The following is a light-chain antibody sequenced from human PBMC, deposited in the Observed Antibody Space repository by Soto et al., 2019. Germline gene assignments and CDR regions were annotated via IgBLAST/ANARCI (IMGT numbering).Light chain of an antibody. CDR1: QSVSSSY. CDR3: QQYGSSPRA. CDR2: GAS. Sequence: ESVLTQSPGTLSLSPGERATLSRRASQSVSSSYLAWYQQKPGQAPRLLIYGASSRATGIPDRFSGSGSGTDFTLTISRLEPEDFAVYYCQQYGSSPRAFGPGTKVDIK. V-gene: IGKV3-20*01. J-gene: IGKJ3*01.